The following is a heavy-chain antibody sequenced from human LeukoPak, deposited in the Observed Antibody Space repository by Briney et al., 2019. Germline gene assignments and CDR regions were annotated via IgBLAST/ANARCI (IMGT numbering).Heavy chain of an antibody. CDR1: GFTVSGNY. CDR3: VTTTSAFDI. D-gene: IGHD1-1*01. J-gene: IGHJ3*02. V-gene: IGHV3-53*05. Sequence: GGSLRLSCAVSGFTVSGNYMSWVRQAPGKGLEWVSLIYSGGTTYYADSVKGRFTISRDNANNILFLQMSSLTPEDTAVYYCVTTTSAFDIWGQGTTVTVSS. CDR2: IYSGGTT.